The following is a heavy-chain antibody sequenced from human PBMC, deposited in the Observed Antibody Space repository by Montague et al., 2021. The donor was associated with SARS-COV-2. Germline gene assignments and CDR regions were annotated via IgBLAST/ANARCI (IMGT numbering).Heavy chain of an antibody. J-gene: IGHJ4*02. CDR1: GGSIDSSNYY. Sequence: SETRSLTCTVSGGSIDSSNYYWTWIRQPPGKGLEWIGEINHRGSTKYNPSLKSRVTISVDTSKNQFSLRLSSVTAADTAVYYCARGHQGATMIVVVMVGEQYYFDYWGQGTLVTVSS. CDR2: INHRGST. D-gene: IGHD3-22*01. CDR3: ARGHQGATMIVVVMVGEQYYFDY. V-gene: IGHV4-39*07.